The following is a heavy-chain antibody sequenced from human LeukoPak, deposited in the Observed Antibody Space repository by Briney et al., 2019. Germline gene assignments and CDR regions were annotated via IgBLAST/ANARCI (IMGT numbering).Heavy chain of an antibody. V-gene: IGHV3-21*01. CDR1: GFTFSSYG. D-gene: IGHD2-15*01. CDR2: ISTSSSYI. CDR3: ATPPDLYCSGGSCYSYDY. J-gene: IGHJ4*02. Sequence: GRSLRLSCAASGFTFSSYGMNWVRQAPGTGLEWVSYISTSSSYIYYADSVNGRFTISRDNAKNSLYLQMNSLRVEDTAVYYCATPPDLYCSGGSCYSYDYWGQGTLVTVSS.